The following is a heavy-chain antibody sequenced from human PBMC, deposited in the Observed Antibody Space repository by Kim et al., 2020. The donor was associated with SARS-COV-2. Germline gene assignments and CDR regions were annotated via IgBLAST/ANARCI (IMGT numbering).Heavy chain of an antibody. D-gene: IGHD2-2*01. CDR3: ARDRQYCASASCYSEFDY. V-gene: IGHV3-48*03. J-gene: IGHJ4*02. Sequence: KGRFTISRDAAKNSLYLQMSSLRADDTAVYYCARDRQYCASASCYSEFDYWGQGTLVTVSS.